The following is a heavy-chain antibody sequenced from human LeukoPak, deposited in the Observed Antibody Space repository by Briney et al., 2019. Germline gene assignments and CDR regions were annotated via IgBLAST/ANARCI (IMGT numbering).Heavy chain of an antibody. J-gene: IGHJ5*02. CDR3: ARLAVATTSLFDP. D-gene: IGHD2-15*01. CDR1: GGSINSYY. Sequence: SETLSLTCKVSGGSINSYYWSWIRQPPGKGLEWVGYIYYIGKTNYNPSLKSRVTISLDTSKNQVSLILTSVTAADPAVYYCARLAVATTSLFDPWGQGTLVTVSS. V-gene: IGHV4-59*01. CDR2: IYYIGKT.